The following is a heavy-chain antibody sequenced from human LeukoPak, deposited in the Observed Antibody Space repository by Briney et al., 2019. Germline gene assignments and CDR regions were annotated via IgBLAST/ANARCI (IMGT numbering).Heavy chain of an antibody. CDR3: TTESCSGGSCYSGSHYYYYYMDV. D-gene: IGHD2-15*01. J-gene: IGHJ6*03. CDR2: IKSKTDGGTT. CDR1: GFTFSNTW. Sequence: GGSLRLSCAASGFTFSNTWMSWVRQAPGKWLEWVGRIKSKTDGGTTDYAAPVKGRFTISRDDSKNTLYLQMNSLKTEDTAVYYCTTESCSGGSCYSGSHYYYYYMDVWGKGTTVTISS. V-gene: IGHV3-15*01.